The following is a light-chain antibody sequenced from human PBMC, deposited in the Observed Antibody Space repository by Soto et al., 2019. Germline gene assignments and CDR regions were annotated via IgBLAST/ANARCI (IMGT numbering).Light chain of an antibody. CDR2: GAS. CDR1: QSVNSRF. Sequence: EIVLTQSPGTLSLSPGERATLSCRASQSVNSRFLAWYQQEPGQAPRLLMYGASDRATGIPDRFSGSGSGAFFTLTISRLAPEDLAVYYCQQYGSSTPMYTFGQGTKLEIK. V-gene: IGKV3-20*01. CDR3: QQYGSSTPMYT. J-gene: IGKJ2*01.